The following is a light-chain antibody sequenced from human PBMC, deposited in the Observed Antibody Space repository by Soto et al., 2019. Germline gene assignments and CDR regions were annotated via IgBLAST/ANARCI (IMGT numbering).Light chain of an antibody. CDR3: ISFTASTTPWV. V-gene: IGLV2-14*01. CDR2: EVT. Sequence: QSALTQPASVSGSPGQSITISCTGTSCDVGRFNYVSWFQQHPGKAPKLIIHEVTNRPSGVSTRFSGSKSGNTASLTISGLQAADEADYYCISFTASTTPWVFGGGTKLTVL. CDR1: SCDVGRFNY. J-gene: IGLJ3*02.